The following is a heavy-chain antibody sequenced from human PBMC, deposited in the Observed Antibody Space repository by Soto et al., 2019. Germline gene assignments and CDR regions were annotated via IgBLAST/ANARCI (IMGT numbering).Heavy chain of an antibody. Sequence: QVQLVQSGAEVKKPGASVKVSCKASGYTFTSYGIRWVRKAPGQGLEWMGWISAYNGNTNYAQKLQGRVTMTTDTCTSTAYMELRSLRSDGTAVYYWARDDSSSWEGWFDPWGQGTLVTVSS. D-gene: IGHD6-13*01. CDR2: ISAYNGNT. CDR1: GYTFTSYG. J-gene: IGHJ5*02. V-gene: IGHV1-18*01. CDR3: ARDDSSSWEGWFDP.